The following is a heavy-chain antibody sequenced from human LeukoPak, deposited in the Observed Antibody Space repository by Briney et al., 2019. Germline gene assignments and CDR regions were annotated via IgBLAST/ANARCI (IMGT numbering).Heavy chain of an antibody. CDR3: ARHYYDSRYPTSGYYMDV. CDR2: ISNSGTDT. CDR1: GFSFRDYY. V-gene: IGHV3-11*03. D-gene: IGHD3-22*01. J-gene: IGHJ6*03. Sequence: PGGSLSLSCEGSGFSFRDYYMSWIRQTPGKGLEWVSYISNSGTDTNYADSVKGRFTISRDNAKNSLYLQMNSLRAEDTVLYYCARHYYDSRYPTSGYYMDVWGKGATVTVSS.